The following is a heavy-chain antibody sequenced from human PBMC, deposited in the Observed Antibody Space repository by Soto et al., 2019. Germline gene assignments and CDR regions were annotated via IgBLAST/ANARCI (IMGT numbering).Heavy chain of an antibody. V-gene: IGHV4-59*11. CDR3: ASHRDTYKYWFDP. D-gene: IGHD1-1*01. Sequence: PSETLSLTCTVSGSSISSHYWSWIRQPPGKRLEWIGYIYYSGSTNYNPSLKSRVTISEDTSKNQFSLKLSSVTAADTAVYYCASHRDTYKYWFDPWGQGTLVTVS. CDR1: GSSISSHY. J-gene: IGHJ5*02. CDR2: IYYSGST.